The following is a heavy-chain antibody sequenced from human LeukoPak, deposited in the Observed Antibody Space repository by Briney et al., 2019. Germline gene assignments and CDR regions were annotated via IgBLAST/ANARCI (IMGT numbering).Heavy chain of an antibody. CDR3: ARQWSTLSGSYYNVDFDY. CDR2: IYHSGST. V-gene: IGHV4-38-2*01. Sequence: SQTLSLTCAVSGYSLSRGYYWGWSRQPPGKGLEWIGSIYHSGSTYYNPSLKRRVTISVDTSKNQFSLKLSSVTAADTAVYYCARQWSTLSGSYYNVDFDYWGQGTLVTVSS. D-gene: IGHD3-10*01. J-gene: IGHJ4*02. CDR1: GYSLSRGYY.